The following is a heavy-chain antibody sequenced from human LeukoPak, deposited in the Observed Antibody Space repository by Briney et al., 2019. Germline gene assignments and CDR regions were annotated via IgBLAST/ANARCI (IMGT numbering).Heavy chain of an antibody. J-gene: IGHJ4*02. CDR2: ISSSSSYI. V-gene: IGHV3-21*01. CDR3: ARGPASCYTCDY. D-gene: IGHD2-2*02. Sequence: GGSLRLSCAASGFTFSSYSMNWVRQAPGKGLEWVSSISSSSSYIYYADSVKGRFTISRDNAKNSLYLQMNSLRAEDTAVYYCARGPASCYTCDYWGQGTLVTVSS. CDR1: GFTFSSYS.